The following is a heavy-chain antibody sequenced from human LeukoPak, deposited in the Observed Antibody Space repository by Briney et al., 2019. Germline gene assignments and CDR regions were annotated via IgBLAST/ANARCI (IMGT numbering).Heavy chain of an antibody. CDR3: ARFIFVGSQDFDY. CDR2: ISSSSSYI. CDR1: GITFSSYS. D-gene: IGHD3-10*01. J-gene: IGHJ4*02. Sequence: GGSLRLSCAASGITFSSYSMNWVRQAPGKGLEWVSSISSSSSYIYYADSVKGRFTISRDNAKNSLYLQMNSLRAEDTAVYYCARFIFVGSQDFDYWGQGTLVTVSS. V-gene: IGHV3-21*01.